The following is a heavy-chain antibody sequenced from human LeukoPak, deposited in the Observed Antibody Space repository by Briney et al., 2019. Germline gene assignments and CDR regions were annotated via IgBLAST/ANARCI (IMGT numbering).Heavy chain of an antibody. Sequence: GGSLRLSCAASGVTFSTYWMHWVRQAPGKGRVWVSRIKSDGSTNYADSVKGRFTISRDNANNTLSLQMNSLRPEDTGVYYCARAPSEIGGYYPEYFRHWGQGTLVTVSS. CDR3: ARAPSEIGGYYPEYFRH. J-gene: IGHJ1*01. CDR1: GVTFSTYW. V-gene: IGHV3-74*01. CDR2: IKSDGST. D-gene: IGHD3-22*01.